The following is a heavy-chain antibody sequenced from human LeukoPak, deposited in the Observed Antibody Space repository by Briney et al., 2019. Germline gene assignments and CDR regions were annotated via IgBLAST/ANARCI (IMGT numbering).Heavy chain of an antibody. J-gene: IGHJ4*02. CDR3: ARVMGGSGSRFDY. D-gene: IGHD3-10*01. CDR1: GGTFSSYA. Sequence: SVKVSCKASGGTFSSYAISWVRQAPGQGLEWMGGIIPIFGTANYAQKFQGRVTITTDGSTSTAYMELSSLRSEDTAVYYCARVMGGSGSRFDYWGQGTLVTVSS. CDR2: IIPIFGTA. V-gene: IGHV1-69*05.